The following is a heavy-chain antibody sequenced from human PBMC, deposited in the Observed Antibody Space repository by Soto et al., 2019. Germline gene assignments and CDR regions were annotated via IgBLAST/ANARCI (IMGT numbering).Heavy chain of an antibody. V-gene: IGHV3-23*01. CDR1: GFTFSSYA. CDR3: AKAHIADRPKYYYNYTDV. D-gene: IGHD6-6*01. J-gene: IGHJ6*02. Sequence: GGYLRLSCAASGFTFSSYAMSWVRQAPGKGLEWVSAISGSGGSTYYADSVKGRFTISRDNSKNTLYLQMNSLRAEDTAVYYCAKAHIADRPKYYYNYTDVWRQGLTVTV. CDR2: ISGSGGST.